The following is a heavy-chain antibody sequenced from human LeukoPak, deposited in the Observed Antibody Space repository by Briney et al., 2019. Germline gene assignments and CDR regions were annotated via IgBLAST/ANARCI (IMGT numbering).Heavy chain of an antibody. CDR3: ARGGPSQVATVYWFFDL. V-gene: IGHV1-2*02. CDR1: VYTFTYYY. J-gene: IGHJ2*01. CDR2: INPNNGGT. Sequence: ASVQVSSTASVYTFTYYYMHWVRQAPGQGLEWMGSINPNNGGTNSAQRFQGRVTMTRDTSIATAYMDLSSLRSDDTAVYYCARGGPSQVATVYWFFDLWGRGTLVTVSS. D-gene: IGHD5-12*01.